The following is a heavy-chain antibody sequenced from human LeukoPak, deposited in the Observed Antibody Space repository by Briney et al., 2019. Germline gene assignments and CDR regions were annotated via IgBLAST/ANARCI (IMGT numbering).Heavy chain of an antibody. CDR2: IYHSGST. D-gene: IGHD5-24*01. CDR3: ARGYQKLGWLSRGAFDI. CDR1: GGSISSSNW. J-gene: IGHJ3*02. V-gene: IGHV4-4*02. Sequence: SETLSLTCTVSGGSISSSNWWSWVRQPPGKGLEWIGEIYHSGSTNYNPSLKSRVTISVDKSKNQFSLKLSSVTAADTAVYYCARGYQKLGWLSRGAFDIWGQGTMVTVSS.